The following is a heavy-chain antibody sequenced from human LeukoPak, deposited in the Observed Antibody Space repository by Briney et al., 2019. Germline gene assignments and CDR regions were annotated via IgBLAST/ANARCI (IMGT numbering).Heavy chain of an antibody. CDR1: GFTFSSYG. CDR3: AKGIRYSSGWRDYFDY. D-gene: IGHD6-19*01. J-gene: IGHJ4*02. Sequence: GGFLRLSCAASGFTFSSYGMHWVRQAPGKGLEWVAFIRYDGSNKYYADSVKGRFTISRDNSKNTLYLQMNSLRAEDTAVYYCAKGIRYSSGWRDYFDYWGQGTLVTVSS. V-gene: IGHV3-30*02. CDR2: IRYDGSNK.